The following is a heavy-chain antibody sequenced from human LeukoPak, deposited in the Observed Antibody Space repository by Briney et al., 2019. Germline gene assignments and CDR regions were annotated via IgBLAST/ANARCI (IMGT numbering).Heavy chain of an antibody. V-gene: IGHV3-23*01. Sequence: GGSLRLSCAAAGFTFRNYAMGWVRQAPGKGLEWVSSISGSDGSTYYADSVKGRFTISRDNSKNTLYLQMSSLRSEDTAVYYCVKDGSGSYYTYYFDYWGQGTLVTVSS. CDR1: GFTFRNYA. J-gene: IGHJ4*02. D-gene: IGHD3-10*01. CDR2: ISGSDGST. CDR3: VKDGSGSYYTYYFDY.